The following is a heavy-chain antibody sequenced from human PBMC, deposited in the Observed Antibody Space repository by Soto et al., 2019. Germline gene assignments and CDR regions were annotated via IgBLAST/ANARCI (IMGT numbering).Heavy chain of an antibody. D-gene: IGHD2-15*01. V-gene: IGHV3-23*01. Sequence: XGSLGLSFAASGFTVSSYAMSWVRQAPGKGLEWVSAISGSGGSTYYADSVKGRFTISRDNSKNTLYLQMNSLRAEDTAVYYCEKGAVVAATPFDPWGQRTLVTVSS. CDR3: EKGAVVAATPFDP. J-gene: IGHJ5*02. CDR2: ISGSGGST. CDR1: GFTVSSYA.